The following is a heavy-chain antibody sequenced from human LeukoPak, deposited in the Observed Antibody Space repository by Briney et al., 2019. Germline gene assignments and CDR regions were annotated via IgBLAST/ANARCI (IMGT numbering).Heavy chain of an antibody. Sequence: GASVRVSCKASGYTFTSYDINWVRQATGQGLEWMGWMNPNSGNTGYAQKFQGRVTMTRNTSISTAYMELSSLRSEDTAVYYCASRRVGSSSPRSFDYWGQGTLVTVSS. CDR3: ASRRVGSSSPRSFDY. J-gene: IGHJ4*02. V-gene: IGHV1-8*01. CDR2: MNPNSGNT. D-gene: IGHD6-13*01. CDR1: GYTFTSYD.